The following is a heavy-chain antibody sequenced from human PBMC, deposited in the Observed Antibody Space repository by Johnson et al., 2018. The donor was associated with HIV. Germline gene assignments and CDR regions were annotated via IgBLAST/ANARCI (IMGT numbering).Heavy chain of an antibody. J-gene: IGHJ3*02. V-gene: IGHV3-11*04. D-gene: IGHD4-17*01. CDR2: ISSSGSTK. CDR1: GFTFSDYY. Sequence: QVQVVESGGGVVQPGRSLRLSCAASGFTFSDYYMSWIRQAPGKGLEWVSYISSSGSTKYYADSVKGRFTISRDNAKNALLLQMKSLRAEDTAIYYCARDSTPWGDDYVDYSFDIWGQGTMVTVSS. CDR3: ARDSTPWGDDYVDYSFDI.